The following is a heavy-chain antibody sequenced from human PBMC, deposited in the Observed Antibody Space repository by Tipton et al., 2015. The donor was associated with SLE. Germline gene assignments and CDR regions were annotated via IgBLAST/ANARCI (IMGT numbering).Heavy chain of an antibody. CDR1: GGSFSGYY. CDR3: ARGGRGDGGNPFDP. V-gene: IGHV4-34*01. J-gene: IGHJ5*02. CDR2: INHSGST. D-gene: IGHD4-23*01. Sequence: TLSLTCAVYGGSFSGYYWSWIRQPPGKGLEWIGEINHSGSTNYNPSFKSRVIISMDTSKNQLSLKLSSVTAADTAVYYCARGGRGDGGNPFDPWGQGTLVTVSS.